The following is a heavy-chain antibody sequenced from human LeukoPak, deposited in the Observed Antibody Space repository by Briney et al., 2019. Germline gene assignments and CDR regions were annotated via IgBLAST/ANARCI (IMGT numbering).Heavy chain of an antibody. V-gene: IGHV3-48*03. CDR2: ISTSGRTI. CDR3: AREGGNFFFDY. J-gene: IGHJ4*02. CDR1: GFTFSTYE. D-gene: IGHD1-26*01. Sequence: GGSLRLSCAASGFTFSTYEMSWVRQAQGKGLEWVSYISTSGRTIYYADSVKGRFTISRDNAKNSLYLQMNSLRAEDTAVYYCAREGGNFFFDYWGQGTLVTVSS.